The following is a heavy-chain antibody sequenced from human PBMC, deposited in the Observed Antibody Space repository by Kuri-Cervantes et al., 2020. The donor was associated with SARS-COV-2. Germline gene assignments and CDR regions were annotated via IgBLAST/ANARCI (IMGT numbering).Heavy chain of an antibody. Sequence: SVKVSCKASGGTFSSYAISWVRQAPGQGLEWMGGIIPIFGTANYAQKFQGRVTITADESTSTAYMEPSSLRSEDTAVYYCANWPPYGDYAEYAFDIWGQGTMVTVSS. CDR2: IIPIFGTA. CDR3: ANWPPYGDYAEYAFDI. CDR1: GGTFSSYA. J-gene: IGHJ3*02. V-gene: IGHV1-69*13. D-gene: IGHD4-17*01.